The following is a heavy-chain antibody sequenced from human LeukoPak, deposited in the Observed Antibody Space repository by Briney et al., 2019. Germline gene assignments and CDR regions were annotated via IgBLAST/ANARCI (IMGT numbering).Heavy chain of an antibody. Sequence: GGSLRLSCAASGFTFSSYAMSWVRQAPGKGLEWDSAISGSGGSTYYADSVKGRFTISRDNYKNTLYLQMNSLRAEDTAVYYCAKLAGDAYYYYYMDVWGKGTTVTVSS. CDR3: AKLAGDAYYYYYMDV. CDR2: ISGSGGST. J-gene: IGHJ6*03. V-gene: IGHV3-23*01. CDR1: GFTFSSYA. D-gene: IGHD7-27*01.